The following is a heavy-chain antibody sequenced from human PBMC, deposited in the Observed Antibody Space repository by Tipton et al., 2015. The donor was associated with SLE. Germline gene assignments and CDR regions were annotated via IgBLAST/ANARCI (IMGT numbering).Heavy chain of an antibody. CDR3: AKEVGQLGGFDY. J-gene: IGHJ4*02. CDR1: GFTFSSYG. V-gene: IGHV3-33*06. Sequence: SGFTFSSYGMHWVRQAPGKGLEWMAVIWYDGSNKYYADSVKGRFTISRDNSKNTLYLQMNSLRAEDTAMYYCAKEVGQLGGFDYWGQGTLVTVSS. D-gene: IGHD6-6*01. CDR2: IWYDGSNK.